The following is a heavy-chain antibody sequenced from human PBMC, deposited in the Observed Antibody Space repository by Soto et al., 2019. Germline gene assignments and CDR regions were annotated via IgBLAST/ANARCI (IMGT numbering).Heavy chain of an antibody. D-gene: IGHD1-1*01. CDR1: GFRFTRYG. J-gene: IGHJ4*02. CDR2: IWYDGSKK. CDR3: ARDGNLETTTKFYFDY. V-gene: IGHV3-33*01. Sequence: QVHLEESGGGVVLPGRSLRLSCAASGFRFTRYGFHWVRQAPGKGLEWVAVIWYDGSKKYYADSVKGRFTISRDDSTNTLDLQMNSLRAEDTALYYCARDGNLETTTKFYFDYWGQGTLVSVSS.